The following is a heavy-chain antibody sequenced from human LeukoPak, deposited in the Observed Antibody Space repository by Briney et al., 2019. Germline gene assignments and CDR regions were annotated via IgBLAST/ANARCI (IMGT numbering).Heavy chain of an antibody. Sequence: AAVKVSCKASGYTFTDYYMHWVRRAPGQGLEWMGWINPNSGGTNYAQKFQGRVTMTRDTSISTAYMELSRLRSDDTAVYYCARAHYYGSATYWGQGTLVTVSS. CDR2: INPNSGGT. V-gene: IGHV1-2*02. CDR1: GYTFTDYY. CDR3: ARAHYYGSATY. J-gene: IGHJ4*02. D-gene: IGHD3-10*01.